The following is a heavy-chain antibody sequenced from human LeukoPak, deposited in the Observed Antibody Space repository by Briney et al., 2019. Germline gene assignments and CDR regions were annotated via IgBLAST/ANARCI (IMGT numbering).Heavy chain of an antibody. V-gene: IGHV3-11*03. D-gene: IGHD3-22*01. CDR1: GFTFSDYD. CDR3: ARGSDSSGYYFDY. CDR2: ISSSSIYT. Sequence: GGSLRLSCAASGFTFSDYDISWSRGSPGKRREWGSYISSSSIYTKYADSVKGRFTISRDNAKNSMYLQMNSLRAEDTAVYYCARGSDSSGYYFDYWGQGPLVTVSS. J-gene: IGHJ4*02.